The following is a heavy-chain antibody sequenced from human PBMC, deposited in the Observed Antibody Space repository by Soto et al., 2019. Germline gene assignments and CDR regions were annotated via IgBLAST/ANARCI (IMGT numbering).Heavy chain of an antibody. J-gene: IGHJ6*02. CDR1: GFTFSSYG. Sequence: QVQLVESGGGGVQPGRSLRLSCAASGFTFSSYGMHWVRQAPGKGLEWVAVISYDGSNKYYADSVKGRFTISRDNSKNTLYLQMNSLRAEDTAVYYCAKGYSYGYELDGMDVWGQGTTVTVSS. D-gene: IGHD5-18*01. V-gene: IGHV3-30*18. CDR3: AKGYSYGYELDGMDV. CDR2: ISYDGSNK.